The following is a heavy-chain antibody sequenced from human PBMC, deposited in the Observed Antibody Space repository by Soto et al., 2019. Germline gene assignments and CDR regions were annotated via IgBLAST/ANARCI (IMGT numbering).Heavy chain of an antibody. CDR1: GYSFTTYG. CDR3: AREGPAPYYYYGMDV. V-gene: IGHV1-18*01. CDR2: ISGYNGNT. Sequence: QVQLVQSRGEVKKPGASVKVSCKTSGYSFTTYGISWVRQAPGQGLEWMGWISGYNGNTNYAQNLQGRVTMTTDTSTNTAYMELRSLRSDDTAVYYCAREGPAPYYYYGMDVWGQGSTVTVSS. J-gene: IGHJ6*02.